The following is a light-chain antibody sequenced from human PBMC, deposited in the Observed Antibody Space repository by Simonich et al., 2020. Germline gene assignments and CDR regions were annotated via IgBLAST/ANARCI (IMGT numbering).Light chain of an antibody. CDR1: SSAVGGYNF. CDR3: SSYTSSSTLV. J-gene: IGLJ2*01. V-gene: IGLV2-14*01. Sequence: ARTQPPSVPGSPGQSIPSSCPGTSSAVGGYNFVSWYHQHPGKAPKLRIYDVSKRPSGVSNRFSGSKSGNTASLTISGLQAEDEADYYCSSYTSSSTLVFGGGTKLTVL. CDR2: DVS.